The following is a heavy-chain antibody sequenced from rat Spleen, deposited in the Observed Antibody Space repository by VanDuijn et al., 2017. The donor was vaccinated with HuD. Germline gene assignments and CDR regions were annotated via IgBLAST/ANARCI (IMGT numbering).Heavy chain of an antibody. Sequence: QVHLKESGPGLVQSSQTLSLTCTVFGFSLTTNGVSWVRQPPGEGLEWVAAISSGGSTYYNSALKSRLSISRDTSKSQVFLKMNRLQTEDTATYYCARHGYNSCFDYWGQGVMVTVSS. V-gene: IGHV2S12*01. CDR3: ARHGYNSCFDY. CDR1: GFSLTTNG. CDR2: ISSGGST. J-gene: IGHJ2*01. D-gene: IGHD1-9*01.